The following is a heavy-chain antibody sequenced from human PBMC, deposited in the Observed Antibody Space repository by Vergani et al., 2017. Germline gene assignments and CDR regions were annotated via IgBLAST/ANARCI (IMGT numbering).Heavy chain of an antibody. V-gene: IGHV1-69*11. CDR2: IIPILGTA. J-gene: IGHJ4*02. CDR1: GGPFSSYA. CDR3: AREDYGSGSYYLS. D-gene: IGHD3-10*01. Sequence: QVQLVQSGAEVKKPGSSVKVSCKASGGPFSSYAISWVRQAPGQGLEWMGRIIPILGTANYAQKFQGRVPITAEESTSTADMELSSLRSEDTAVYYCAREDYGSGSYYLSWGQGTLVTVSS.